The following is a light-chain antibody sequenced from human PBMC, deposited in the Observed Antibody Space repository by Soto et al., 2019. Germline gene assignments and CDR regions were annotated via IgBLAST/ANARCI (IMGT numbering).Light chain of an antibody. CDR3: QQSYSTPRP. V-gene: IGKV1-39*01. CDR2: AAS. J-gene: IGKJ1*01. Sequence: DIQMTQSPSSLSASVGDRVTITCRASQSISSYLNWYQQKPGKAPKLLIYAASSLQSGVPSRFSGSGSGTDFTLTISSLQPEDFATYFCQQSYSTPRPFGQGTKGEI. CDR1: QSISSY.